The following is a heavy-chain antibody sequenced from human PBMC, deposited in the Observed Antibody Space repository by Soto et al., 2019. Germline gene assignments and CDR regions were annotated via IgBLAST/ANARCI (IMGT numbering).Heavy chain of an antibody. D-gene: IGHD5-18*01. CDR1: GGSISSYY. J-gene: IGHJ5*02. V-gene: IGHV4-30-4*01. CDR3: ASLKLGYSTFDP. CDR2: IYYSGST. Sequence: PSETLSLTCTVSGGSISSYYWSWIRQPPGKGLEWIGYIYYSGSTYYNPSLKSRVTISVDTSKNQFSLKLSSVTAADTAVYYCASLKLGYSTFDPWGQGTLVTVSS.